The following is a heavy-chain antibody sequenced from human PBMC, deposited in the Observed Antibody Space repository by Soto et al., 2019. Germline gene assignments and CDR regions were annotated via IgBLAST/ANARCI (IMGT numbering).Heavy chain of an antibody. J-gene: IGHJ5*02. Sequence: ASVKVSCKASGYTFTSNWIHWVRRAPGQGLEWVGIINPSGGSTYYAQKFQGRVTLTRDTSTSTVYMELTSLTSEDTAVYYCARDHSISSSGAWWLDPWGQGTLVTVSS. CDR1: GYTFTSNW. V-gene: IGHV1-46*01. CDR2: INPSGGST. D-gene: IGHD6-13*01. CDR3: ARDHSISSSGAWWLDP.